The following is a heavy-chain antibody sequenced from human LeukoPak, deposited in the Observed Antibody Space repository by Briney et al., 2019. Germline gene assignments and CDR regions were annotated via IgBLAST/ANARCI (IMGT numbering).Heavy chain of an antibody. CDR1: GYTFTGYY. Sequence: ASVKVSCQASGYTFTGYYMHWVRQAPGQGLEWMGWINPNSGGTNYAQKFQGRVTMTRDTSISTAYMELSRLRSDDTAVYYCARDQSVVLRFLEWLLDYWGQGTLVTVSS. J-gene: IGHJ4*02. D-gene: IGHD3-3*01. V-gene: IGHV1-2*02. CDR3: ARDQSVVLRFLEWLLDY. CDR2: INPNSGGT.